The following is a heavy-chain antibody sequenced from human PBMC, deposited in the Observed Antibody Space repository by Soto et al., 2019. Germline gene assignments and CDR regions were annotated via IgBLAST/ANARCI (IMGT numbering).Heavy chain of an antibody. CDR2: INHSGST. D-gene: IGHD6-13*01. J-gene: IGHJ6*03. CDR3: ARESAAAGTSYYYMAV. CDR1: GGSFSGYY. Sequence: LSLTCAVYGGSFSGYYWSWIRQPPGKGLEWIGEINHSGSTNYNPSLKSRVTISVDMSKNQFSLKLSSVTAADTAVYYCARESAAAGTSYYYMAVGGKGPTVPVSS. V-gene: IGHV4-34*01.